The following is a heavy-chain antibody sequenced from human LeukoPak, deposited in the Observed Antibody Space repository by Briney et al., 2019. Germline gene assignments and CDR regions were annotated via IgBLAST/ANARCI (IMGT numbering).Heavy chain of an antibody. CDR3: ARDQSGSYSYFDY. D-gene: IGHD1-26*01. V-gene: IGHV3-30-3*01. CDR1: GFTFSSYA. Sequence: GGSLRLSCAASGFTFSSYAMHWVRQAPGKGLEWVAVISYDGSNKYYADSVKGRFTISRDNSKNTLYLQMNSLRAEDTAVYYCARDQSGSYSYFDYWGQGTLVTVSS. CDR2: ISYDGSNK. J-gene: IGHJ4*02.